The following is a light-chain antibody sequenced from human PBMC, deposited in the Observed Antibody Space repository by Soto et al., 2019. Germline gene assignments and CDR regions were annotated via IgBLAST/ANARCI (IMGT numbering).Light chain of an antibody. Sequence: IRITQSPCSFSSCTGDRVTITCLASQGISSYLAWYQQKPGKAPKLLIYAASTLQSGVPSRFSGSGSGTDFTLTISCLQSEDFATYYCQQYYSYPLTFGGGTKVDIK. CDR3: QQYYSYPLT. J-gene: IGKJ4*01. CDR2: AAS. V-gene: IGKV1-8*01. CDR1: QGISSY.